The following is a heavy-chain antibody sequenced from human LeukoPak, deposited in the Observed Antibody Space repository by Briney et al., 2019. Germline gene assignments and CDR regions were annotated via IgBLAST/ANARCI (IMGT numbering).Heavy chain of an antibody. CDR3: ARGLAAAGTVLGY. CDR2: INHSGST. V-gene: IGHV4-34*01. Sequence: SETLSLTCAVYGGSFSGYYWSWIRQPPGKGLEWIGEINHSGSTNYNPSLKSRVTISVDTSKNQFSLKLSSVTAADTAVYYCARGLAAAGTVLGYWGQGTLVTVSS. CDR1: GGSFSGYY. J-gene: IGHJ4*02. D-gene: IGHD6-13*01.